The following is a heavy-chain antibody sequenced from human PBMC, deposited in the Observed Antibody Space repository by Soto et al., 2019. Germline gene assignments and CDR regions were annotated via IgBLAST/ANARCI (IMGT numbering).Heavy chain of an antibody. CDR2: IYYSGST. Sequence: PSETLSLTCTVSGGYISSYYWSWIRQPPGKGLEWIRYIYYSGSTNYNPSLKSRVTISVDTSKNQFSLKLSSVTAADTVVYYCARGGNIVLMVYAWDYWGQGTLVTVSS. D-gene: IGHD2-8*01. CDR1: GGYISSYY. V-gene: IGHV4-59*01. CDR3: ARGGNIVLMVYAWDY. J-gene: IGHJ4*02.